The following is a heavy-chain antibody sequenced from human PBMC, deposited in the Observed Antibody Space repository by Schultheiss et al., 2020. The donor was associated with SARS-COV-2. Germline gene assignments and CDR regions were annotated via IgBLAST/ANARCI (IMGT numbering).Heavy chain of an antibody. CDR1: GGSISSYY. D-gene: IGHD3-3*01. CDR3: ARGFLEWSPNWFDP. J-gene: IGHJ5*02. Sequence: SETLSLTCTVSGGSISSYYWSWIRQPPGKGLEWIGYIYYSGSTNYNPSLKSRVTISVDTSKNQFSLKLSSVTAADTAVYYCARGFLEWSPNWFDPWGQGTLVTVSS. CDR2: IYYSGST. V-gene: IGHV4-59*01.